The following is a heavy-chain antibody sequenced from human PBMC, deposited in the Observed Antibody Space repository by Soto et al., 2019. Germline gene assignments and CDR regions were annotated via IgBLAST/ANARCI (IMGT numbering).Heavy chain of an antibody. J-gene: IGHJ4*02. D-gene: IGHD2-15*01. Sequence: EVQLLESGGGLVQPGGSLRLSCAASGFTFSSYAMSWVRQAPGKGLEWVSAISGSGGSTYYADSVKGRFTISRDNSKNTLYLQMNSLTAEDSAPSYCAKGVVVVAGRFDYWGQGTLVTVYS. V-gene: IGHV3-23*01. CDR2: ISGSGGST. CDR1: GFTFSSYA. CDR3: AKGVVVVAGRFDY.